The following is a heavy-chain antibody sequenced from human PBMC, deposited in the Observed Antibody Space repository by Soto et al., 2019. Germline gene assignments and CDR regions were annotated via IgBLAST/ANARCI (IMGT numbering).Heavy chain of an antibody. CDR1: GGTFSSYA. CDR2: ISAYNGNT. V-gene: IGHV1-18*01. J-gene: IGHJ6*02. Sequence: ASVKVSCKASGGTFSSYAISWVRQAPGQGLEWMGWISAYNGNTNYAQKLQGRVTMTTDTSTSTAYMELRSLRSDDTAVYCCARDALGGSVSTHYYYYGMDVWGQGTTVSGSS. CDR3: ARDALGGSVSTHYYYYGMDV. D-gene: IGHD3-10*01.